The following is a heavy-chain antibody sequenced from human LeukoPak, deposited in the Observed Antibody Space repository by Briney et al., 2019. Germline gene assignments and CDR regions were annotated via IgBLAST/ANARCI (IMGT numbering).Heavy chain of an antibody. J-gene: IGHJ4*02. CDR3: ARDVVQESIAAAGTAWYYFDY. D-gene: IGHD6-13*01. Sequence: PSETLSLTCTVSGGSISSYYWSWIRQPAGKGLEWTGRIYTSGSTNYNPSLKSRVTMSVDTSKNQFSLKLSSVTAADTAVYYCARDVVQESIAAAGTAWYYFDYWGQGTLVTVSS. V-gene: IGHV4-4*07. CDR2: IYTSGST. CDR1: GGSISSYY.